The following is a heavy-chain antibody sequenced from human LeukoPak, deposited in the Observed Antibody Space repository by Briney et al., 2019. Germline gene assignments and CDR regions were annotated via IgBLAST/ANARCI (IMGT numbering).Heavy chain of an antibody. J-gene: IGHJ4*02. Sequence: TGGSLRLSCTASGFTFSTYAMSWVRQAPCKGLEWVSAITDSGGNTYYAAPVKGRFTISRDNSKNTLYLQMNSLRAEDTAVYYCARAGHCSNGICYTADFDYWGQGTLVTVSS. CDR2: ITDSGGNT. D-gene: IGHD2-8*01. CDR3: ARAGHCSNGICYTADFDY. CDR1: GFTFSTYA. V-gene: IGHV3-23*01.